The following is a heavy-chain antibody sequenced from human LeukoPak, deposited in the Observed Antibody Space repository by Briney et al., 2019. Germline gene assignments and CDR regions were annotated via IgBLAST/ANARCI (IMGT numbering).Heavy chain of an antibody. J-gene: IGHJ1*01. CDR3: ARLSGSYFPH. CDR2: IYYSGST. CDR1: GGSISSSSYY. V-gene: IGHV4-39*01. D-gene: IGHD1-26*01. Sequence: SETLSLTCTVSGGSISSSSYYWGWIRQPPGKGLEWIGCIYYSGSTYYNPSLKGGVTISVDTSKNQFSLKLSSVTAADTAVYYCARLSGSYFPHWGQGTLVTVSS.